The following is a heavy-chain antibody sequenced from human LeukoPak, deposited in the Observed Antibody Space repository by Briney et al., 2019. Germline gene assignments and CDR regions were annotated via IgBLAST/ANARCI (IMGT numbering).Heavy chain of an antibody. V-gene: IGHV3-74*01. Sequence: GGSLRLSCAASGFTFSSYWMHWVRQAPGKGLVWVSRINSDGSSTSYADSVKGRFTISRDNAKNTLYLQMNSLRAEDTAVYYCARSPVLRFLEWLFLDYWGQGTLVTVSS. J-gene: IGHJ4*02. CDR2: INSDGSST. CDR1: GFTFSSYW. CDR3: ARSPVLRFLEWLFLDY. D-gene: IGHD3-3*01.